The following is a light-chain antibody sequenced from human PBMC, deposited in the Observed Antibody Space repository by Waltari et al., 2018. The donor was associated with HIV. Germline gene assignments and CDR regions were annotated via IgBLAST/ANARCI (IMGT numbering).Light chain of an antibody. CDR1: ALPKKY. J-gene: IGLJ2*01. CDR2: EDS. CDR3: YSTDSSGFGV. Sequence: SYELTQPPSVSVSPGQTARITCSGDALPKKYAYWYQQKSGQAPVLVIYEDSKRPTGSHERRSGARSGTKATLTISGAQVEDEGDYHCYSTDSSGFGVFGGWTKLTVL. V-gene: IGLV3-10*01.